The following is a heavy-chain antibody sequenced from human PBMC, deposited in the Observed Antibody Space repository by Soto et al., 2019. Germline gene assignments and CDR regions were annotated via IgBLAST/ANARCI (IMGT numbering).Heavy chain of an antibody. D-gene: IGHD2-2*01. J-gene: IGHJ5*01. CDR1: GYTFTNSD. CDR2: MNPKSGNT. CDR3: ARSHGYDLNWFDS. Sequence: ASVKVSCKTSGYTFTNSDINWVRQAPGQGLEWMGWMNPKSGNTGYAQNFQDRLTMTRDTSLSTAYMELSSLRYEDTAVYYCARSHGYDLNWFDSWGQGTLVTVSS. V-gene: IGHV1-8*02.